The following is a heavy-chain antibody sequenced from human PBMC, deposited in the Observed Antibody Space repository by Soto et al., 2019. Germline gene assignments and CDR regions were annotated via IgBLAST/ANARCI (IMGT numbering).Heavy chain of an antibody. CDR3: AREGYYDSSGYYTYHFDY. CDR1: GFTFSSYN. CDR2: ISLSSSTI. V-gene: IGHV3-48*02. Sequence: PGGSLRLSCAASGFTFSSYNMNWVRQAPGKGLEWISDISLSSSTIFYADSVKGRFTISRDNAKNSLSLQMNSLKDEDTAVYYCAREGYYDSSGYYTYHFDYWGQGALVTVSS. D-gene: IGHD3-22*01. J-gene: IGHJ4*02.